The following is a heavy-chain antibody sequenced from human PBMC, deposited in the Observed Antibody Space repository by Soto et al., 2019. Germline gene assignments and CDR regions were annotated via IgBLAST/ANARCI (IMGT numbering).Heavy chain of an antibody. CDR1: GYTFTSYG. Sequence: GASVKVSCKASGYTFTSYGISWVRQAPGQVLEWMGWISGYNGNTNYAQNFQGRVTMTTDKSTSTAYMELRSLRSDDTAVYYCARYCSTTSCSYPLGAFDIWGQGTVVTVSS. CDR2: ISGYNGNT. CDR3: ARYCSTTSCSYPLGAFDI. V-gene: IGHV1-18*01. D-gene: IGHD2-2*01. J-gene: IGHJ3*02.